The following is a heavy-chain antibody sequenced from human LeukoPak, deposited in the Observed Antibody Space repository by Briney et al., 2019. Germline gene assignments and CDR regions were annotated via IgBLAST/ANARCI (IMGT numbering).Heavy chain of an antibody. CDR2: IDAAGDT. Sequence: PGGSLRLSCAAAGFTFSNYDMHWVGQPSGRGLEGVSAIDAAGDTNYPDSVKGRIAISRENAKNSLYLQMNSLRVGDTAVYYCARRAYGDYGRWYYDLWGRGTLVTVSS. CDR3: ARRAYGDYGRWYYDL. D-gene: IGHD4-17*01. V-gene: IGHV3-13*01. J-gene: IGHJ2*01. CDR1: GFTFSNYD.